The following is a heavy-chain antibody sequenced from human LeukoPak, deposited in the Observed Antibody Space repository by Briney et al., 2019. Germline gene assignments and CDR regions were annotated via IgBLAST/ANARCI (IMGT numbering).Heavy chain of an antibody. CDR3: ARGFGYSYGYYFDY. CDR1: GGSFSGYY. Sequence: SEALSLTCAVYGGSFSGYYWSWIRQPPGKGLEWIGEINHSGSTNYNPSLKSRVTISVGTSKNQFSLKLSSVTAADTAVYYCARGFGYSYGYYFDYWGQGTLVTVSS. D-gene: IGHD5-18*01. CDR2: INHSGST. J-gene: IGHJ4*02. V-gene: IGHV4-34*01.